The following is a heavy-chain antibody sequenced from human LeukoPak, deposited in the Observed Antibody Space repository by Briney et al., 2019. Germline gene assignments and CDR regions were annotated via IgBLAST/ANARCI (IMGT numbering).Heavy chain of an antibody. CDR2: IYTSGST. CDR3: ARETETYYDILTRYSATDY. J-gene: IGHJ4*02. Sequence: RPSETLSLTCTVSGGSISSGSYYWSWIRQPGGKGLEWIGRIYTSGSTNYNPSLKSRVTISVDTSKNQFSLKLSSVTAADTAVYYCARETETYYDILTRYSATDYWGQGTLVTVFS. V-gene: IGHV4-61*02. CDR1: GGSISSGSYY. D-gene: IGHD3-9*01.